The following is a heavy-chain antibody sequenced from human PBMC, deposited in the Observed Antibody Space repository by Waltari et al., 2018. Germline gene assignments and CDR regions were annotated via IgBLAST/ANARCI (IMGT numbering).Heavy chain of an antibody. CDR3: ARGDGDYGDYYYFDY. J-gene: IGHJ4*02. V-gene: IGHV4-61*02. D-gene: IGHD4-17*01. CDR2: IYTSVST. Sequence: QVQLQESGPGLVKPSQTLSLTCTVSGGSISSGSYYWSWIRQPAGKGLEWIGRIYTSVSTNYNPSLKSRVTISVDTSKNQFSLKLSSVTAADTAVYYCARGDGDYGDYYYFDYWGQGTLVTVSS. CDR1: GGSISSGSYY.